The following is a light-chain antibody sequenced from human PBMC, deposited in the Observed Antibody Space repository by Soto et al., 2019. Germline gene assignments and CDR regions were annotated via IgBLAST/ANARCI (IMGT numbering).Light chain of an antibody. V-gene: IGLV1-44*01. CDR2: SNN. CDR3: AAWDDSLNVVYV. Sequence: QSVLTQSPSASGTPGQRVTISCSGSSSNIGSNTVNWYQQLPGTAPKLLIYSNNQRPSGVPDRFSGSKSGTSASLAISGLQSEDEADYYCAAWDDSLNVVYVFGTGTKLTVL. J-gene: IGLJ1*01. CDR1: SSNIGSNT.